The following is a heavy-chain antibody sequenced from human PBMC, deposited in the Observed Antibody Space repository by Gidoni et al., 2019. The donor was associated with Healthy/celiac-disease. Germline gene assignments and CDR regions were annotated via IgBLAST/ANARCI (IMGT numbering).Heavy chain of an antibody. CDR2: ISYDGSNK. CDR1: GFTFSSYA. D-gene: IGHD2-21*01. J-gene: IGHJ3*02. Sequence: QVQLVESGGGVVQPGRSLRLSCAASGFTFSSYAMHWVRQAPGKGREWVAVISYDGSNKYYADSVKGRFTISRDNSKNTLYLQMNSLRAEDTAVYYCARELYCGGDCFDAFDIWGQGTMVTVSS. V-gene: IGHV3-30*04. CDR3: ARELYCGGDCFDAFDI.